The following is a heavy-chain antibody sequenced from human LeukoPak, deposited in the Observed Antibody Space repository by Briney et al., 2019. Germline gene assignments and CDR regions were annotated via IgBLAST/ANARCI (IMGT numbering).Heavy chain of an antibody. D-gene: IGHD2-2*01. CDR3: ARDSPTSDQAY. CDR1: GASIGRYY. CDR2: IYTNGSV. J-gene: IGHJ4*02. V-gene: IGHV4-4*07. Sequence: PSDTLSLTCTVSGASIGRYYWSWIRQPVGKGLEWFGRIYTNGSVNYNPSLTSRVTMSRDTSKNQFHLKVTSVTVADTAVYYCARDSPTSDQAYWGQGTLVTVSS.